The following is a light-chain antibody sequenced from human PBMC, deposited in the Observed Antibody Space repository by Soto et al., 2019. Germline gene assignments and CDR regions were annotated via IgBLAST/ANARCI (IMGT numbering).Light chain of an antibody. CDR2: WAA. J-gene: IGKJ4*01. Sequence: DIEMTQSPDALAVSLGERVTINCKSSQSILYTNNKKYLAWYQQKPGQPPKLLIYWAATRESGVPDRFSGSGSGTDFPLTSGSLQAEYVAVYCCQQYYSTPPLTFGGGTKVEIK. V-gene: IGKV4-1*01. CDR3: QQYYSTPPLT. CDR1: QSILYTNNKKY.